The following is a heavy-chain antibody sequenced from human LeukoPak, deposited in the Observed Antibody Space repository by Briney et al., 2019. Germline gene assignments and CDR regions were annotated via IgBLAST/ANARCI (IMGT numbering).Heavy chain of an antibody. Sequence: GGSLRLSCAASGFTFNKYAMHWVRLAPGKGLEWLAVITNDGSRQYYADSVKGRFTVSRDNSKSLLFLQMESLRHDDTGIYYCAKGRRTGFVDYWGQGALVAVSS. CDR3: AKGRRTGFVDY. D-gene: IGHD1-1*01. CDR2: ITNDGSRQ. CDR1: GFTFNKYA. V-gene: IGHV3-30*18. J-gene: IGHJ4*02.